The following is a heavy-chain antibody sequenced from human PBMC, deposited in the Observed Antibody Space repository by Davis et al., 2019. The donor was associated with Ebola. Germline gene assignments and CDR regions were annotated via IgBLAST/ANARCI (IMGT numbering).Heavy chain of an antibody. CDR1: GGTFSSYA. CDR2: IIPMFGTT. D-gene: IGHD1-1*01. CDR3: ARGNDPFDD. J-gene: IGHJ4*02. Sequence: SVKVSCKASGGTFSSYAINWVRQAPGQGLEWVGQIIPMFGTTIYAQNFQGRVTITADKSTNTAYMELSSLRSEDSAIFYCARGNDPFDDWGQGTLVTVSS. V-gene: IGHV1-69*06.